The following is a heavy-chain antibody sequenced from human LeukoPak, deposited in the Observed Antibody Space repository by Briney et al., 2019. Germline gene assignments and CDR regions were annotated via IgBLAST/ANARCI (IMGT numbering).Heavy chain of an antibody. CDR2: IYYSGST. J-gene: IGHJ6*03. Sequence: SETLSLTCTVSGGSIRSYYWSWVRQPPGKGLEWVGYIYYSGSTNYNPSLKSRVTISVDTSKKQFSLKLSSVTAADTAVYYCARVREGRGYYYYMDVWGKGTTVTVSS. D-gene: IGHD1-26*01. CDR1: GGSIRSYY. CDR3: ARVREGRGYYYYMDV. V-gene: IGHV4-59*01.